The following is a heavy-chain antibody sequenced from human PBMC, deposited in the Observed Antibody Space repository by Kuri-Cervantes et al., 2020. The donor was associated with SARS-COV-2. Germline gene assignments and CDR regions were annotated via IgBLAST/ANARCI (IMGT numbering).Heavy chain of an antibody. V-gene: IGHV3-23*01. J-gene: IGHJ3*02. Sequence: GESLKISFAASGFTFSSYAMSWVRQAPGKGLEWVSAISGSGGSTYYADSVKGRFTISRDNSKNTLYLQMNSLRAEDTAVYYCAKDEDSSSWYSNRGFDAFDIWGQGTMVTVSS. CDR2: ISGSGGST. CDR3: AKDEDSSSWYSNRGFDAFDI. CDR1: GFTFSSYA. D-gene: IGHD6-13*01.